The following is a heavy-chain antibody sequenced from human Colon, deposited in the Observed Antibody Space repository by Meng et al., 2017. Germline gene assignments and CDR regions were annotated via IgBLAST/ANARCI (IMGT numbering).Heavy chain of an antibody. CDR1: GFTFSSSW. D-gene: IGHD4/OR15-4a*01. CDR3: VRDPNFSAFDI. J-gene: IGHJ3*02. V-gene: IGHV3-7*01. Sequence: GGSLRLSCTASGFTFSSSWMAWVRQTPGKGLEWVANIKHDGSEKNHVDSVKGRFTVSRDNAENSLYVQMTSLRVEDTAIYYCVRDPNFSAFDIWGQGTMVTVSS. CDR2: IKHDGSEK.